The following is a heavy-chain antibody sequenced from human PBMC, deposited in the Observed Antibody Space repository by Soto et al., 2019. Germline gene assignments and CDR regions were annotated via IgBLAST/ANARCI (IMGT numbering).Heavy chain of an antibody. D-gene: IGHD4-17*01. CDR2: INADNGNT. Sequence: GASVKVSCKAAGYTFIDYGIGWVRQAPGQGLEWMGWINADNGNTNYAPKLQGRVTMTRDTSTSTAYMELSRLRSDDTAVYYCARIGDYDPGALDIWGQGTMVTVSS. CDR1: GYTFIDYG. V-gene: IGHV1-18*01. CDR3: ARIGDYDPGALDI. J-gene: IGHJ3*02.